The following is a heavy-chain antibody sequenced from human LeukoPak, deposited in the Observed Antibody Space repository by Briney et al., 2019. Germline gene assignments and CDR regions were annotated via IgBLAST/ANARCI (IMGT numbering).Heavy chain of an antibody. CDR1: GFTFSSYS. Sequence: GGSLRLSCAASGFTFSSYSMNWVRQAPGKGLEWVSYISNSSSTIYYAEYVKGRFTISRDNAKNSLYLQMNSLRAEDTAVYYCARDRDYDLWSGYYLGHYYYYYMDVWGKGTTVTVSS. CDR3: ARDRDYDLWSGYYLGHYYYYYMDV. CDR2: ISNSSSTI. V-gene: IGHV3-48*04. D-gene: IGHD3-3*01. J-gene: IGHJ6*03.